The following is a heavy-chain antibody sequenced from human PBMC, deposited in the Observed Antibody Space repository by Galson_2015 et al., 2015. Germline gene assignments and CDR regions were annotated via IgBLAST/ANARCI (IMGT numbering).Heavy chain of an antibody. CDR3: ARVDLSGKRKQCLTPRVYDYYGMDV. J-gene: IGHJ6*02. V-gene: IGHV4-4*02. D-gene: IGHD6-19*01. CDR2: IYHSGST. CDR1: GGSISSSNW. Sequence: ETLSLTCAVSGGSISSSNWWSWVRQPPGKGLEWIGEIYHSGSTNYNPSLKSRVTISVDKSKNQFSLKLSSVTAADTAVYYCARVDLSGKRKQCLTPRVYDYYGMDVSGQGTTVTVSS.